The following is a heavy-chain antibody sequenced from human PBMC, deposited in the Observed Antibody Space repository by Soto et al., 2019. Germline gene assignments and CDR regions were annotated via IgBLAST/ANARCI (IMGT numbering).Heavy chain of an antibody. J-gene: IGHJ5*02. CDR3: VCAYYGSGSSPA. D-gene: IGHD3-10*01. Sequence: EVHLVESGGGLVQPGGSLRLSCAASGFTFSSYWMHWGRQAPGNGLVWVSRISNDGRTTSYADSVKGRFTISSDNAKNTVYLHMNSVRAEDTAVYYCVCAYYGSGSSPAWGQGTLVTVSS. CDR2: ISNDGRTT. CDR1: GFTFSSYW. V-gene: IGHV3-74*01.